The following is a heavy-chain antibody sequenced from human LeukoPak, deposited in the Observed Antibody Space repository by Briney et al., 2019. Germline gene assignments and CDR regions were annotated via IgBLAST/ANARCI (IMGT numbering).Heavy chain of an antibody. CDR1: GYTFTSYG. J-gene: IGHJ4*02. D-gene: IGHD5-18*01. CDR2: ISAYNGNT. CDR3: ARPDTAMGYFDY. Sequence: VSVKVSCKASGYTFTSYGISWVRQAPGQGLEWMGWISAYNGNTNYAQKLQGRVTMTTDTSTSTAYMELRSLRSDDTAVYYCARPDTAMGYFDYWGQGTQVTVSS. V-gene: IGHV1-18*01.